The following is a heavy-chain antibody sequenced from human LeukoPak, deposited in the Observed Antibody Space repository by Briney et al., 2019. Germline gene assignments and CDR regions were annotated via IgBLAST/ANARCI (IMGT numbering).Heavy chain of an antibody. Sequence: GASVKVSCKASGYTFTGYYMHWVRLAPGQGLEWMGWINPNSGGTNYAQKFQGRVTMTRDTSISTAYMELSRLRSDDTAVYYCAREFEAYYDSSGYTRPYFDYWGQGTLVTVSS. CDR3: AREFEAYYDSSGYTRPYFDY. CDR1: GYTFTGYY. D-gene: IGHD3-22*01. V-gene: IGHV1-2*02. CDR2: INPNSGGT. J-gene: IGHJ4*02.